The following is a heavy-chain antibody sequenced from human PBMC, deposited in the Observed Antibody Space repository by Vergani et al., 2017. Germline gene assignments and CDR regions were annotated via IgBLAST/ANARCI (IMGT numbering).Heavy chain of an antibody. J-gene: IGHJ5*02. CDR3: ARHLSLLWCGEPKVAGSWFDP. Sequence: QVQLQQWGAGLLKPSETLSLTCAVYGGSFSGYYWGWIRQPPGKGLEWIGSIYYSGSTYYNPALKRRVTISVDTSKNQLSLKLSSVTAADTAVDYCARHLSLLWCGEPKVAGSWFDPWGQGTLVTVSS. CDR1: GGSFSGYY. D-gene: IGHD3-10*01. V-gene: IGHV4-34*01. CDR2: IYYSGST.